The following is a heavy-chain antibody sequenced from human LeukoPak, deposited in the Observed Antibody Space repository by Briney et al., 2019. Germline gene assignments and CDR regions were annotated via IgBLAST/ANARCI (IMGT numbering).Heavy chain of an antibody. CDR1: GFTFSSYA. CDR2: ISYDGSGQ. CDR3: ARANRPFHTSGWYKDY. Sequence: PGRSLRLSCAASGFTFSSYAMHWVRQAPGKGLEWVALISYDGSGQYYTESVKGRFTISRDNSKNTLYQQVNSLRVEDTAVYYCARANRPFHTSGWYKDYWGQGTLVTVSS. J-gene: IGHJ4*02. V-gene: IGHV3-30-3*01. D-gene: IGHD6-19*01.